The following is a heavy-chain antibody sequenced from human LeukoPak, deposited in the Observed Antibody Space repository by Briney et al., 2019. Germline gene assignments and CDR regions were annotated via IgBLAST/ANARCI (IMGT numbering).Heavy chain of an antibody. CDR3: AKDSCSSTSCYMNY. D-gene: IGHD2-2*02. CDR1: GFTFDDYA. J-gene: IGHJ4*02. V-gene: IGHV3-9*01. CDR2: ISWNSGSI. Sequence: GRSLRLSCAASGFTFDDYAMHWVRQAPGKGLEWVSGISWNSGSIGYADSVKGRFTISRDNAKNSLYLQMNSLRAEDTALYYGAKDSCSSTSCYMNYWGQGTLVTVSS.